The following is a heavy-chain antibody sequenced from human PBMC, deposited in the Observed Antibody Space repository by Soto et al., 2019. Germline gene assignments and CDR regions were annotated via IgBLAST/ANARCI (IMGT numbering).Heavy chain of an antibody. CDR1: GGSFSGYY. CDR2: INHSGST. J-gene: IGHJ4*02. V-gene: IGHV4-34*01. CDR3: ARHLMVRGAPYYFDY. D-gene: IGHD3-10*01. Sequence: SETLSLTCAVYGGSFSGYYWSWIRQPPGKGLEWIGEINHSGSTNYNPSLKSRVTISVDTSKNQFSLKLSSVTAADSAVYYCARHLMVRGAPYYFDYWGQGTLVTVSS.